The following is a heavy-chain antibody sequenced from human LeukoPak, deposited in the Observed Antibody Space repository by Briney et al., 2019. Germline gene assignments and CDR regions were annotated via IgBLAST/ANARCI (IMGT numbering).Heavy chain of an antibody. J-gene: IGHJ3*02. CDR3: ARGSRFGVVGRDAFDI. D-gene: IGHD3-3*01. Sequence: GGSLRLSCAASGFTFSRYSMNWVRQAPGKGLEWVSSISISSNYIYYADSVKGRFTISRDNAKNSLYLQMNSLRAEDTAVYYCARGSRFGVVGRDAFDIWGQGTMVTVSS. V-gene: IGHV3-21*01. CDR1: GFTFSRYS. CDR2: ISISSNYI.